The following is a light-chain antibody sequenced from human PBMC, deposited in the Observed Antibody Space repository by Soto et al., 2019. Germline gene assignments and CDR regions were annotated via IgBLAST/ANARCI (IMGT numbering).Light chain of an antibody. CDR3: QHYGSSPLT. Sequence: EIVLTQSPGTLSLSVGERVTLSRRASQSVSSYLAWYQQTPGQAPRLLIYDTSNRATGTPDRFSGSGSGTDFTLTISRLEPEEFTVYYCQHYGSSPLTFGGGTTVEIK. V-gene: IGKV3-20*01. J-gene: IGKJ4*01. CDR1: QSVSSY. CDR2: DTS.